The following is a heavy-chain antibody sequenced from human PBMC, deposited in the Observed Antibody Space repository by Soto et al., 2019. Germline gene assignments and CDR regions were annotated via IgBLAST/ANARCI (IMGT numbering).Heavy chain of an antibody. CDR3: AHPRGYGVFDAYDI. CDR2: ISASGGNT. J-gene: IGHJ3*02. CDR1: GFTFSTYA. D-gene: IGHD4-17*01. V-gene: IGHV3-23*01. Sequence: GGSLRLSCAASGFTFSTYAMSWVRQAPGKGLEWVSAISASGGNTYYADSVQGRFTISRDNSMNALYLQINSLRIEDTAVYYCAHPRGYGVFDAYDIWGQGTMVTVSS.